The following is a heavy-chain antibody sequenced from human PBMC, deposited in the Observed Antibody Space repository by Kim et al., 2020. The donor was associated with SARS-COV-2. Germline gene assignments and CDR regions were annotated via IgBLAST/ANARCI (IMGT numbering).Heavy chain of an antibody. J-gene: IGHJ6*01. CDR2: INHSGST. Sequence: SETLSLTCAVYGGSFSGYYWSWIRQPPGKGLEWIGEINHSGSTNYNPSLKSRVTISVDTSKNQFSLKLSSVTAADTAVYYCARGKGGQLWLNYYYYGMDV. D-gene: IGHD5-18*01. CDR3: ARGKGGQLWLNYYYYGMDV. V-gene: IGHV4-34*01. CDR1: GGSFSGYY.